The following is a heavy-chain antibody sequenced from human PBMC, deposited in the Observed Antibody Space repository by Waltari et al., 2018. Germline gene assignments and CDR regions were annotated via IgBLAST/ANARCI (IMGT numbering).Heavy chain of an antibody. Sequence: EVQLLESGGGLVQPGGSLRLSCAASGFPFSSYAMSWVRQAPGKGLEWVSAISGSGGSTYYADSVKGRFTISRDNSKNTLYLQMNSLRAEDTAVYYCAKDGDFWSGYSKPTNYFDYWGQGTLVTVSS. CDR2: ISGSGGST. V-gene: IGHV3-23*01. D-gene: IGHD3-3*01. J-gene: IGHJ4*02. CDR1: GFPFSSYA. CDR3: AKDGDFWSGYSKPTNYFDY.